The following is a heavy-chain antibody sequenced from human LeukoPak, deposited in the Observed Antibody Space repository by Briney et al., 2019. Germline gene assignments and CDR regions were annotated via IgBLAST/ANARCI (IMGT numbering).Heavy chain of an antibody. J-gene: IGHJ4*02. CDR1: GGSFSGYY. CDR2: IYYSGST. Sequence: SETLSLTCAVYGGSFSGYYWSCIRQPPGKGLEWLGYIYYSGSTNYNPSLKSRVTISVDTSKNQFSLKLSSVTAADTAVYYCARGAAGGEFDYWGQGTLVTVSS. CDR3: ARGAAGGEFDY. V-gene: IGHV4-59*08. D-gene: IGHD6-13*01.